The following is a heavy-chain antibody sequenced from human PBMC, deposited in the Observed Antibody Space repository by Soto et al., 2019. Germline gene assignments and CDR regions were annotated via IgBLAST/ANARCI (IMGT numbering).Heavy chain of an antibody. V-gene: IGHV1-2*04. J-gene: IGHJ6*02. D-gene: IGHD2-8*01. CDR1: GYSFTDYH. CDR2: INPKSGGT. CDR3: ARGDSTDCSNGVCSFFYNHDMDV. Sequence: ASVKASCKASGYSFTDYHIHWVRQAPGQGREWLGRINPKSGGTSTAQKFQGWVTMTTDTSISTASMELTRLTSDDTAIYYCARGDSTDCSNGVCSFFYNHDMDVWGQGTTVTVSS.